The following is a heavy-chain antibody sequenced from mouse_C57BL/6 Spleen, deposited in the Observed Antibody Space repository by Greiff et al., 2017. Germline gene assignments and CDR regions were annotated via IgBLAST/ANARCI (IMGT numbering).Heavy chain of an antibody. CDR3: AREDSSFDY. V-gene: IGHV5-4*01. CDR2: ISDGGSYT. J-gene: IGHJ2*01. D-gene: IGHD3-2*01. Sequence: EVHLVESGGGLVKPGGSLKLSCAASGFTFSSYAMPWVRQTPEKRLEWVATISDGGSYTYYPDNVKGRFTISRDNAKNNLYLQMSQLKAEDTAMYDCAREDSSFDYWGQGTTLTVSA. CDR1: GFTFSSYA.